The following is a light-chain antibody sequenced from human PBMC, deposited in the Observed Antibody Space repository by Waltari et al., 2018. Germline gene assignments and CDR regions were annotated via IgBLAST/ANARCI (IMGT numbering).Light chain of an antibody. J-gene: IGLJ2*01. CDR1: STDVAVYNY. CDR3: SSYAGSDNLI. V-gene: IGLV2-8*01. CDR2: EVS. Sequence: QSALTQPPSASGSPGQSVTISCPGTSTDVAVYNYVSWYQQHPGKAPKLMIYEVSKRPSGVPDRFSGSKSGNTASLTVSGLQAEDEADYYCSSYAGSDNLIFGGGTKLTVL.